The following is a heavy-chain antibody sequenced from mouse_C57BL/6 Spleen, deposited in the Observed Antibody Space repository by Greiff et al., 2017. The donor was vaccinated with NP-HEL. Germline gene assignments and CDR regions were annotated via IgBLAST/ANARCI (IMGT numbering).Heavy chain of an antibody. CDR1: GFTFTDYY. CDR2: IRNKANGYTT. J-gene: IGHJ2*01. V-gene: IGHV7-3*01. D-gene: IGHD1-1*01. Sequence: EVKVEESGGGLVQPGGSLSLSCAASGFTFTDYYMSWVRQPPGKALEWLGFIRNKANGYTTEYSASVKGRFTISRDNSQSILYLQMNALRAEDSATYNCARATTVVATGFDYWGQGTTLTVSS. CDR3: ARATTVVATGFDY.